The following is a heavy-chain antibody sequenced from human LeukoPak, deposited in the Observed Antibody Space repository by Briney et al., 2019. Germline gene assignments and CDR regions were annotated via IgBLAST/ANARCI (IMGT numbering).Heavy chain of an antibody. CDR1: GYTFTDYY. Sequence: ASVKVSCKASGYTFTDYYIHWMRQAPGQGLEWMGRINPNSGGSNYAQKFQGRVTMTRDTFTSTAYMELSRLKSDDTAVYYCARDSGPGTYYIHFWGQGTLVTVSS. CDR2: INPNSGGS. D-gene: IGHD3-10*01. CDR3: ARDSGPGTYYIHF. J-gene: IGHJ4*02. V-gene: IGHV1-2*06.